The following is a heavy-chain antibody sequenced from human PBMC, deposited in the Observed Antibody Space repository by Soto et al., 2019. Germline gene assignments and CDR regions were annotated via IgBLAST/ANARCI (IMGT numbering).Heavy chain of an antibody. CDR3: ARGRDGDY. D-gene: IGHD6-6*01. J-gene: IGHJ4*02. CDR1: GYTFTTYG. CDR2: ISAHNDNT. Sequence: QVHLVQSGAEVRKPGASVKVSCKGSGYTFTTYGITWVRQAPGQGLEWMGWISAHNDNTNSAQKAQGRATGTRDTSTGPGYMALRNLRSDGTGVYYCARGRDGDYWGQGALVTVSS. V-gene: IGHV1-18*01.